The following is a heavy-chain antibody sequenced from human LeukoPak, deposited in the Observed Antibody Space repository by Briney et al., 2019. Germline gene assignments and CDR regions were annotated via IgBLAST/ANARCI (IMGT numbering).Heavy chain of an antibody. CDR2: IYYSGTT. CDR3: ARGPYGSGSYY. V-gene: IGHV4-30-4*01. J-gene: IGHJ4*02. D-gene: IGHD3-10*01. Sequence: PSQTLSLTCTVSGGSISSGDYYWSWIRQPPGKGLEWIGYIYYSGTTYYNPSLKSRVTISVDTSKNQFSLKLTSVTAADTAVYYCARGPYGSGSYYWGQGTLVTDSS. CDR1: GGSISSGDYY.